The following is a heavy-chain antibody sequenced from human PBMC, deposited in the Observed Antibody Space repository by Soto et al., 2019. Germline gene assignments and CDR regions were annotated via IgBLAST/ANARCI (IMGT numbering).Heavy chain of an antibody. Sequence: ASVKVSCKASGYTFTSYGISWVRQAPGQGLEWMGWISAYNGNTNYAQKLQGRVTMTTDTSTSTAYMELRSLRFDDTAVYYFAREISKPRKRFLEWSPFDYWGQGTLVTVSS. V-gene: IGHV1-18*01. CDR3: AREISKPRKRFLEWSPFDY. D-gene: IGHD3-3*01. CDR2: ISAYNGNT. J-gene: IGHJ4*02. CDR1: GYTFTSYG.